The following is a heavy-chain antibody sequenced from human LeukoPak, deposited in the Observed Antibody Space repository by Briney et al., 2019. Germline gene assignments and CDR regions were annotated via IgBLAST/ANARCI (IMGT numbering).Heavy chain of an antibody. CDR1: GGSISSSSYY. CDR2: IYYSGST. V-gene: IGHV4-39*01. J-gene: IGHJ4*02. Sequence: SETLSLTCTVSGGSISSSSYYWGWIRQPPGKGLEWIGSIYYSGSTYYNPSLKSRVTISVDTSKNQFSLKLSSVTAADTAVYYCARPLRYSGFDYWGQGTLVTVSS. CDR3: ARPLRYSGFDY. D-gene: IGHD1-26*01.